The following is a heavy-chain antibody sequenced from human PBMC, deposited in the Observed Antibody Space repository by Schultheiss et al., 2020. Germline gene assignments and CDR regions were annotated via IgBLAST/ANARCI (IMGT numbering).Heavy chain of an antibody. CDR2: VYYSGST. CDR3: ARVGCSSTTCYRRNTFDI. D-gene: IGHD2-2*01. CDR1: GGSVSSGSYY. V-gene: IGHV4-61*01. Sequence: SETLSLTCTVSGGSVSSGSYYWTWIRQSPGKGLEWIGYVYYSGSTNYNPSLKSRVTISVDTSKNQFSLNLSSVTAADTALYYCARVGCSSTTCYRRNTFDIWGQGSMVNVS. J-gene: IGHJ3*02.